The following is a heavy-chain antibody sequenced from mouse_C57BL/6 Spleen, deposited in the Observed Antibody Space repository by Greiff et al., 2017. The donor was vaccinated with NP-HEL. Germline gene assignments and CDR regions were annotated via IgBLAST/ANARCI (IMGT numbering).Heavy chain of an antibody. CDR3: AREGGLRQVYYAMDY. CDR2: ISDGGSYT. J-gene: IGHJ4*01. Sequence: EVKVVESGGGLVKPGGSLKLSCAASGFTFSSYAMSWVRQTPEKRLEWVATISDGGSYTYYPDNVKGRFTISRDNAKNNLYLQMSHLKSEDTAMYYCAREGGLRQVYYAMDYWGQGTSVTVSS. D-gene: IGHD2-4*01. CDR1: GFTFSSYA. V-gene: IGHV5-4*01.